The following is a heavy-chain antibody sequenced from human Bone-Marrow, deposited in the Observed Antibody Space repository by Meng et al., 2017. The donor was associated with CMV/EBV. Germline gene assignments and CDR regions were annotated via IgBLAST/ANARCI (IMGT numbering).Heavy chain of an antibody. CDR2: TNPNSGGT. D-gene: IGHD1-1*01. CDR1: GYTFTGYY. Sequence: ASVKVSCKASGYTFTGYYMHWVRQAPGQGLEWMGWTNPNSGGTNYAQKFQGRVTMTRDTSISTAYMELSRLSSDDTAVYYCAREGSWNQGGYYYYYGMDVWGQGTTVTVSS. V-gene: IGHV1-2*02. J-gene: IGHJ6*02. CDR3: AREGSWNQGGYYYYYGMDV.